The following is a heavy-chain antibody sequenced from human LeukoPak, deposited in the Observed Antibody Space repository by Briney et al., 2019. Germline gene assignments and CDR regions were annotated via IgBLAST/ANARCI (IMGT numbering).Heavy chain of an antibody. CDR2: ISGSGGRT. CDR1: GFTFSSYA. V-gene: IGHV3-23*01. Sequence: PGGSLRLSCAASGFTFSSYAMSWVRQAPGRGLEWVSAISGSGGRTYYADSVKGRFTISRDNSKNTLYLQMNSLRAEDTAVYYCAKSLYIVVVPATWGFWGRGTLVSVSS. CDR3: AKSLYIVVVPATWGF. D-gene: IGHD2-2*01. J-gene: IGHJ4*02.